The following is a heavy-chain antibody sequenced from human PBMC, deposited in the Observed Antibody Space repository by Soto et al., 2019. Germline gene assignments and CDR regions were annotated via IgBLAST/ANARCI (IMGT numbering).Heavy chain of an antibody. CDR1: GFTFSSYA. Sequence: GGSLILSCAASGFTFSSYAMHWVRQAPGKGLEWVAVISYDGSNKYYADSVKGRFTISRDNSKNTLYLQMNSLRAEDTAVYYCARDLVPLYSGYDPLGYWGQANLVTVSS. J-gene: IGHJ4*02. CDR2: ISYDGSNK. CDR3: ARDLVPLYSGYDPLGY. D-gene: IGHD5-12*01. V-gene: IGHV3-30-3*01.